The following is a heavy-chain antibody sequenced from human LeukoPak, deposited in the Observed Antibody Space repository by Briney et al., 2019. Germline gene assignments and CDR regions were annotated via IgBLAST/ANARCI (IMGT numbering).Heavy chain of an antibody. D-gene: IGHD3-3*01. V-gene: IGHV3-48*03. J-gene: IGHJ6*03. CDR2: ISSSGRTV. CDR1: GFTFSSYE. CDR3: AKGSKEVLFTRDHYMDV. Sequence: GGSLRLSCAASGFTFSSYEMNWVRQAPGKGLQWVSYISSSGRTVYYTDSVKGRFTISRDNAKNSLYLQMNSLRAEDTAVYYCAKGSKEVLFTRDHYMDVWGKGTTVTISS.